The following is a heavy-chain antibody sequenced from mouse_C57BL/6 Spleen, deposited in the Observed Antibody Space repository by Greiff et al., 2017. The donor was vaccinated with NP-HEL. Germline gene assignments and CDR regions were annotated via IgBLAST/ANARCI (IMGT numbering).Heavy chain of an antibody. D-gene: IGHD2-4*01. CDR1: GYSFTDYN. Sequence: EVQGVESGPELVKPGASVKISCKASGYSFTDYNMNWVKQSNGKSLEWIGVINPNYGTTSYNQKFKGKATLTVDQSSSTAYMQLNSLTSEDSAVYYCASIYYDYGLWYFDVWGTGTTVTVSS. CDR2: INPNYGTT. V-gene: IGHV1-39*01. J-gene: IGHJ1*03. CDR3: ASIYYDYGLWYFDV.